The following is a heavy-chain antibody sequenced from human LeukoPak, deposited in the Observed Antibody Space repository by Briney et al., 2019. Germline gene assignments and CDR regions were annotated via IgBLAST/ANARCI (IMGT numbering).Heavy chain of an antibody. CDR3: ATEVLWFVPHAFDI. D-gene: IGHD3-10*01. CDR2: ISSSSSTI. CDR1: GFTFSSYS. Sequence: QPGGSLRLSCAASGFTFSSYSMNWVRQAPGKGLEWVSYISSSSSTIYYADSVKGRFTISRDNAKNSLYLQMNSLRAEDTAVYYCATEVLWFVPHAFDIWGQGTMVTVSS. V-gene: IGHV3-48*04. J-gene: IGHJ3*02.